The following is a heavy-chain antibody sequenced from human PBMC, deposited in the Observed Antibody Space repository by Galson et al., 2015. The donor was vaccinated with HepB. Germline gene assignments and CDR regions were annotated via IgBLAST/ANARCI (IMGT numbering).Heavy chain of an antibody. CDR2: IVVGSGNT. CDR3: AAAGLRNGAPYYYYGMDV. CDR1: GFTFTSSA. Sequence: SVKVSCKASGFTFTSSAVQWVRQARGQRLEWIGWIVVGSGNTNYAQKFQERVTITRDMSTSTAYMELSSLRSGDTAVYYCAAAGLRNGAPYYYYGMDVWGQGTTVTVSS. D-gene: IGHD4-17*01. J-gene: IGHJ6*02. V-gene: IGHV1-58*01.